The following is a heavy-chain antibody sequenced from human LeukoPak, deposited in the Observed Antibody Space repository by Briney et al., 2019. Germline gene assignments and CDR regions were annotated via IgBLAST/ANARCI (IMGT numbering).Heavy chain of an antibody. CDR1: GFTFSSYS. J-gene: IGHJ4*02. Sequence: GGSLRLSCAASGFTFSSYSMNWVRQAPGKGLVWVSRINSDGSSTSYADSVKGRFTISRDNAKNTLYLQMNSLRAEDTAVYYCARVGYSSGRPFDYWGQGTLVTVSS. D-gene: IGHD6-19*01. CDR2: INSDGSST. V-gene: IGHV3-74*01. CDR3: ARVGYSSGRPFDY.